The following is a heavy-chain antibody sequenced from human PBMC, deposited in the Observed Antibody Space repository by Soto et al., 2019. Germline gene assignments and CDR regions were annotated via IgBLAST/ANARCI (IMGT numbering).Heavy chain of an antibody. J-gene: IGHJ6*02. CDR2: INHSGST. D-gene: IGHD5-12*01. V-gene: IGHV4-34*01. Sequence: SETLSLTCAVYGGSFSGYYWSWIRQPPGKGLEWIGEINHSGSTNYNPSLKSRVTISVDTSKNQFSLKLSSVTAADTAVYYCARWGSGYEAFGNYYYGMDVWGQGTTVTVSS. CDR3: ARWGSGYEAFGNYYYGMDV. CDR1: GGSFSGYY.